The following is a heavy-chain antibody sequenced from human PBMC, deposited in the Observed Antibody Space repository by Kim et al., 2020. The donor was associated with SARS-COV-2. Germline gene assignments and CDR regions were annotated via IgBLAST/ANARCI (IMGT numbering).Heavy chain of an antibody. J-gene: IGHJ6*02. Sequence: SETLSLTCAVYGGSFSGYYWSWIRQPPGKGLEWIGEINHSGSTNYNPSLKSRVTISVDTSKNQFSLKLSSVTAADTAVYYCASSPGHRLRYFDWGSYGMDVWGQGTTVTVSS. CDR2: INHSGST. D-gene: IGHD3-9*01. CDR1: GGSFSGYY. CDR3: ASSPGHRLRYFDWGSYGMDV. V-gene: IGHV4-34*01.